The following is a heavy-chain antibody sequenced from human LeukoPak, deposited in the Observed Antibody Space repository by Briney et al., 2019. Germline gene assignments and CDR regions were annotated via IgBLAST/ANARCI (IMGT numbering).Heavy chain of an antibody. Sequence: GGSLRLSCAASGFTFSSYSFNWVRQAPGKGLEWVSSISTRSIFIYYADSVKGRFTISRDDAKKSVDLQMNSLRVEDTAVYYCARDRDAEFSPYYFDYWGQGTLVTVSS. CDR2: ISTRSIFI. V-gene: IGHV3-21*01. CDR1: GFTFSSYS. J-gene: IGHJ4*02. CDR3: ARDRDAEFSPYYFDY.